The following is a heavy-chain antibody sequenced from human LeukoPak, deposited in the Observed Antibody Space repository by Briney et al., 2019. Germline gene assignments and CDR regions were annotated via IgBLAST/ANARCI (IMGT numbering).Heavy chain of an antibody. V-gene: IGHV3-48*01. J-gene: IGHJ4*02. Sequence: GGSLRLSCAASGFTFSSYSMNWVCQAPGKGLEWVSYISSSSSTIYYADSVKGRFTIPRDNAKNSLYLQMNSLRAEDTAVYYCARPNYDFWSGYYIYWGQGTLVTVSS. CDR1: GFTFSSYS. CDR2: ISSSSSTI. D-gene: IGHD3-3*01. CDR3: ARPNYDFWSGYYIY.